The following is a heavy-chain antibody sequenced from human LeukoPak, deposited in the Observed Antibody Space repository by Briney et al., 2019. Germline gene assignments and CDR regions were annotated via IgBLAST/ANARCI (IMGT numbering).Heavy chain of an antibody. CDR1: GVTVSNNY. CDR2: IYSGGDT. V-gene: IGHV3-66*01. Sequence: GGSLRLSCAASGVTVSNNYMRWVRQAPGKCQELVSLIYSGGDTFYADAVKGRFTISRDGSKNTLYLQMNSLRAEDTAVYYCARDPPAEAINTYAWGQGTLVTVSS. D-gene: IGHD6-13*01. CDR3: ARDPPAEAINTYA. J-gene: IGHJ5*02.